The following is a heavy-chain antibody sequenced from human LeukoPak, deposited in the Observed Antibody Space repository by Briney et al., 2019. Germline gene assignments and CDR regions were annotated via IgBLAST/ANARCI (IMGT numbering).Heavy chain of an antibody. J-gene: IGHJ5*02. Sequence: PGGSLRLSCAASGFTVSSYGMSWVRQAPGKGPEWVSLVYSDGVTHYADSVQGRFTISRDNSKNTLYLQMNNLRVEDTAIYHCVRDRAEGRAWVEFDPWGQGILVTVSS. CDR2: VYSDGVT. CDR3: VRDRAEGRAWVEFDP. V-gene: IGHV3-66*02. CDR1: GFTVSSYG.